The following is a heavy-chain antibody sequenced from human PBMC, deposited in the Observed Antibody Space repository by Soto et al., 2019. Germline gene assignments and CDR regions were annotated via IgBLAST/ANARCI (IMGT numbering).Heavy chain of an antibody. CDR2: ISAYNGNT. V-gene: IGHV1-18*01. Sequence: ASVKVSCKASGYTFTSYGISCVRQAPGQGLEWMGWISAYNGNTNYAQKLQGRVTMTTDTSTSTAYMELRSLRSDDTAVYYCAVAHSGSYHFDYWGQGTLVTVSS. D-gene: IGHD1-26*01. CDR3: AVAHSGSYHFDY. J-gene: IGHJ4*02. CDR1: GYTFTSYG.